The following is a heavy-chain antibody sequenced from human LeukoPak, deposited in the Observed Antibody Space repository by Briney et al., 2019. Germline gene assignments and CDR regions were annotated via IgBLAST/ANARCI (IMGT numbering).Heavy chain of an antibody. D-gene: IGHD3-10*01. CDR1: GFTFSRYW. V-gene: IGHV3-7*01. CDR2: IKQDGSEK. J-gene: IGHJ4*02. CDR3: AKGPGQFLWFGELSSGFVD. Sequence: PGGSLRLSCAASGFTFSRYWMSWVRQAPGKGLEWVANIKQDGSEKYYADSVKGRFTISSDNSKNTLYLQMNSLRAEDTAVYYCAKGPGQFLWFGELSSGFVDWGQGTLVTVSS.